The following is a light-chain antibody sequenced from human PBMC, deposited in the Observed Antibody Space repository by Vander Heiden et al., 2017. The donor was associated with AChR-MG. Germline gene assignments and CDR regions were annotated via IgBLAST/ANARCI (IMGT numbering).Light chain of an antibody. Sequence: EIVLTQYPGTLSLPPVARATLFCRSSQSVSSSYLAWYQPKPGQAPRLLIYGASSRGTGIPDRFSGSWSRTDFTLTISRLEPEDFAVYYCLQYRSSPYTFGQGTKLEIK. V-gene: IGKV3-20*01. CDR1: QSVSSSY. J-gene: IGKJ2*01. CDR2: GAS. CDR3: LQYRSSPYT.